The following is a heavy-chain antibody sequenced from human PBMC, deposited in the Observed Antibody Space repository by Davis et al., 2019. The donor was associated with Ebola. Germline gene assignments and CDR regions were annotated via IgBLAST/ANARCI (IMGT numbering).Heavy chain of an antibody. CDR1: GFTFSTYG. D-gene: IGHD1-1*01. Sequence: PGGSLRLSCRASGFTFSTYGMHWVRQAPGKGLEWVAVIWHDGSNKVYADSVKGRFTISRDDSKNTLYLQMNSLRGDDTAVYFCARDDTNLQFDMWGQGTLVTVSS. CDR2: IWHDGSNK. J-gene: IGHJ3*02. V-gene: IGHV3-33*01. CDR3: ARDDTNLQFDM.